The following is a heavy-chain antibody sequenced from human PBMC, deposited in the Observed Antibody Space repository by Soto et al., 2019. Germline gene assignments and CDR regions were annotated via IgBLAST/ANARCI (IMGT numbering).Heavy chain of an antibody. V-gene: IGHV4-31*11. CDR2: ISFSGNT. Sequence: SETLSLTCAVSGVSISSDDFYWSGVRQHPGKGLEWIGYISFSGNTYYNPSLKSRVTISVDTSKNQFSLKLSSVTAADTAMYYCTKMGQYCGGSCYSWFDPWGQGTLVTVSS. J-gene: IGHJ5*02. D-gene: IGHD2-15*01. CDR1: GVSISSDDFY. CDR3: TKMGQYCGGSCYSWFDP.